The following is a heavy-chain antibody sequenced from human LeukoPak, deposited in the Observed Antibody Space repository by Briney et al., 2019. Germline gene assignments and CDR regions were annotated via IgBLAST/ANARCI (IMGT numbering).Heavy chain of an antibody. J-gene: IGHJ3*02. Sequence: SETLSLTCTVSGGSINSYYWSWIRQPAGKGLEWIGRIYSSGSTTYNPSLKSRVTMSVDTSKNQFSLRLSSVTAADTAVYYCARGPSGSGDAFDIWGQGTMVTVSS. CDR3: ARGPSGSGDAFDI. CDR1: GGSINSYY. D-gene: IGHD1-14*01. CDR2: IYSSGST. V-gene: IGHV4-4*07.